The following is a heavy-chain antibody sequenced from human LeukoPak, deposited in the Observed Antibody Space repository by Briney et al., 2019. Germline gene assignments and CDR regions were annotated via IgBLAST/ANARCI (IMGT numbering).Heavy chain of an antibody. V-gene: IGHV4-34*01. CDR2: INHSGST. CDR3: ARGVRGRIDDYFDY. D-gene: IGHD5-12*01. Sequence: SETLSLTCAVSGGSFSGYFWSWIRQPPGKGLEWIGEINHSGSTNYSPSLKSRAAISLDTSKNHFSLRMSSMTATDTAIYYCARGVRGRIDDYFDYWGQGSLVTVSS. J-gene: IGHJ4*02. CDR1: GGSFSGYF.